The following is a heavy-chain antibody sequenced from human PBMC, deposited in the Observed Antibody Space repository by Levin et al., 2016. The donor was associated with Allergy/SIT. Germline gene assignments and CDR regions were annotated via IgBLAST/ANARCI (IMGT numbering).Heavy chain of an antibody. V-gene: IGHV1-69*13. Sequence: SVKVSCKASGGTFSSYAISWVRQAPGQGLEWMGGIIPIFGTANYAQKFQGRVTITADESTSTAYMELSSLRSEDTAVYYCATNRIRKMVFDYWGQGTLVTVSS. J-gene: IGHJ4*02. CDR2: IIPIFGTA. CDR1: GGTFSSYA. CDR3: ATNRIRKMVFDY. D-gene: IGHD2-8*01.